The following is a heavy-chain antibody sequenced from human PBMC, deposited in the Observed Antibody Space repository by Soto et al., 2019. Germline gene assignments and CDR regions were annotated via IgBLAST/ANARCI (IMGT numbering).Heavy chain of an antibody. CDR3: ARDRAVTTGYYYYYGMDV. CDR1: GGSISSGDYY. V-gene: IGHV4-30-4*02. D-gene: IGHD4-17*01. J-gene: IGHJ6*02. CDR2: IYYSGST. Sequence: SETLSLTCTVSGGSISSGDYYWSWIRLPPGKGLEWIGYIYYSGSTYYNPSLKSRVTISVDTSKNQFSLKLSSVTAADTAVYYCARDRAVTTGYYYYYGMDVWGQGTTVTVSS.